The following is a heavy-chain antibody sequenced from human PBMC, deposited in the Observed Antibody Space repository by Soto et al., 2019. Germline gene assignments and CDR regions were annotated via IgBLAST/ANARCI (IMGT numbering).Heavy chain of an antibody. J-gene: IGHJ4*02. CDR1: GGSISSYY. V-gene: IGHV4-59*01. CDR2: IYYSGIT. D-gene: IGHD2-8*02. CDR3: ARGGGVYYFDY. Sequence: QVQLQESGPGLVKPSETLSPTCTVSGGSISSYYWSWIRQPPGKGLEWIGYIYYSGITDYNPSLKSRVTISVDTSKSQFSLKLSSVTAADTAVYYCARGGGVYYFDYWGQGTLVTVSS.